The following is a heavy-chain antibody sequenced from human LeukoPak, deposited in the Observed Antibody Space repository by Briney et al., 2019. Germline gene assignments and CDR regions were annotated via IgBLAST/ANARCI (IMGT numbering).Heavy chain of an antibody. D-gene: IGHD2-15*01. Sequence: SETLSLTCAVSGDSISGYYWSWIRQPPGKGLEWIGFAYHSGSTTRNPSLESRVTISVDTSTNQVSLRLSSVTAADTAVYYCAKTQGYYDAWGQGALVTVSS. CDR2: AYHSGST. CDR3: AKTQGYYDA. CDR1: GDSISGYY. V-gene: IGHV4-59*12. J-gene: IGHJ5*02.